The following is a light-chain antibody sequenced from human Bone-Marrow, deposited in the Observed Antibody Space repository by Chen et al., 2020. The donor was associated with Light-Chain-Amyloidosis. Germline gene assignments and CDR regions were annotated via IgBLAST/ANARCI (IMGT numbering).Light chain of an antibody. CDR1: SSDVGGDNH. J-gene: IGLJ1*01. Sequence: YALTHPASVAGSPRQLITLSCPGTSSDVGGDNHVSWYQQHSDKAPKLMIYAVTNRPSWVPDRFSGSKSDNTASLTISGLQTEDEADYFCSSYTITNTLVFGSGTRVTVL. CDR2: AVT. CDR3: SSYTITNTLV. V-gene: IGLV2-14*01.